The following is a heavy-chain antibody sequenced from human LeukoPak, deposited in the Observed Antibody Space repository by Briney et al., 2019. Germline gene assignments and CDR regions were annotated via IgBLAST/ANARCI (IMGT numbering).Heavy chain of an antibody. J-gene: IGHJ5*02. CDR1: GGSFSGFY. CDR3: ARHYFSVIAATGYWFDP. V-gene: IGHV4-34*01. Sequence: KPSETLSLTCAVYGGSFSGFYWSWIRQPPGKGLEWIGKINHGGSTIYNPSLKSRVTISEDTSKNQFSLKLSSVTAADTAVYYCARHYFSVIAATGYWFDPWGQGTLVTVSS. CDR2: INHGGST. D-gene: IGHD6-13*01.